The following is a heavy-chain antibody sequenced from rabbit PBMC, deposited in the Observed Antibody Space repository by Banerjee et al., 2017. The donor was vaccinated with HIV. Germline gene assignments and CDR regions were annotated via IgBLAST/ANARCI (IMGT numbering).Heavy chain of an antibody. CDR2: IYNGDGST. CDR1: GFSFSSSYW. Sequence: QSLEESGGDLVKPGASLTLTCKASGFSFSSSYWICWVRQAPGKGPEWIGCIYNGDGSTHYGSWAKGRFTISKTSSTTVTLQLTSLTAADTATYFCARGDDGSGDYFVLWGQGTLVTVS. V-gene: IGHV1S40*01. J-gene: IGHJ4*01. CDR3: ARGDDGSGDYFVL. D-gene: IGHD4-2*01.